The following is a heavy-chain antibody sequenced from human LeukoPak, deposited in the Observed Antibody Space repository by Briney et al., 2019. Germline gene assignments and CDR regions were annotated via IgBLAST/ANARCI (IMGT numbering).Heavy chain of an antibody. CDR2: IVSSSTYT. V-gene: IGHV3-11*05. CDR3: ARDLRL. Sequence: SGGSLRLSCAASGFTFSDYHMSWIRQAPGKGLEWVSFIVSSSTYTNYADSVKGRFTISRDNAKNSLYLQMNSLRAEDTAVYYCARDLRLWGQGTLVTVSS. J-gene: IGHJ4*02. CDR1: GFTFSDYH.